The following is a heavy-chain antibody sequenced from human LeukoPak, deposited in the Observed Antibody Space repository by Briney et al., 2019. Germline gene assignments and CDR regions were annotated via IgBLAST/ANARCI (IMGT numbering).Heavy chain of an antibody. CDR1: GGSISSYY. Sequence: PSETLSLTCTVSGGSISSYYWSWIRQPPGQGLEWIGYIYYSARTNHNPSLKSRVTMSVDTSKNQFSLKLSSRITSVTAVYYRARQGDSSGYYYYFDYWGQGTLATVSS. CDR2: IYYSART. V-gene: IGHV4-59*08. D-gene: IGHD3-22*01. J-gene: IGHJ4*02. CDR3: ARQGDSSGYYYYFDY.